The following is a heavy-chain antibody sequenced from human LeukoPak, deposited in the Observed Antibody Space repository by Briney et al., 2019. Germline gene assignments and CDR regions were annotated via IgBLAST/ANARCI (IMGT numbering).Heavy chain of an antibody. CDR1: GGSFSGYY. V-gene: IGHV4-34*01. Sequence: SETLSLTCAVYGGSFSGYYWSWIRQPPGKGLEWIGEINHSGSTNYNPSLKSRVTISVDTSKNQFSLKLSSVTAADTAVYYCARAGYSAFRIFDLWGRGTLVTVSS. CDR2: INHSGST. J-gene: IGHJ2*01. CDR3: ARAGYSAFRIFDL. D-gene: IGHD1-1*01.